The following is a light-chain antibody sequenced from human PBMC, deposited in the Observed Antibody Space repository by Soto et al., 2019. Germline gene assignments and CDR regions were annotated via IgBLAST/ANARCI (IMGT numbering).Light chain of an antibody. CDR3: SSYTSASTLLYL. CDR2: GVT. Sequence: QSALTQPASVSGSPGQSITISCTGTCSDVCGYNYVSWYQQHPGIAPKLLIYGVTNRPSGVSTRFSGSKSGNTASLTISGLQAEDEADYHCSSYTSASTLLYLFGTGTKLTVL. J-gene: IGLJ1*01. CDR1: CSDVCGYNY. V-gene: IGLV2-14*01.